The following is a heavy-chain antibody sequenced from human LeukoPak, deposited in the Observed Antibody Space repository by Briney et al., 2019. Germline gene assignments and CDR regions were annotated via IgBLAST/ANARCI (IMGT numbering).Heavy chain of an antibody. D-gene: IGHD3-10*01. CDR3: AKVASPMVRGVINLTPYYYGMDV. V-gene: IGHV3-11*01. Sequence: PGGSLRLSCAASGFTFSDYYMSWIRQAPGKGLEWISYISSGGSTIYYADSVRGQFTISRDNAKKSLYLQMNSLRAEDTAVYYCAKVASPMVRGVINLTPYYYGMDVWGQGTTVTVSS. CDR1: GFTFSDYY. J-gene: IGHJ6*02. CDR2: ISSGGSTI.